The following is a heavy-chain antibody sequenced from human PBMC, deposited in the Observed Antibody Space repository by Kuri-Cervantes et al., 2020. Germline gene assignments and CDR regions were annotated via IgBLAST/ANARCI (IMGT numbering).Heavy chain of an antibody. Sequence: SCTVSGGSVSSGSYYWSWIRQPPGKGLEWIGYIYYSGSTNYNPSLKSRVTISVDTSKNQFSLKLSSVTAADTAVYYCARVDVWFGELLDDAFDIWGQGTMVTVSS. J-gene: IGHJ3*02. V-gene: IGHV4-61*01. D-gene: IGHD3-10*01. CDR3: ARVDVWFGELLDDAFDI. CDR2: IYYSGST. CDR1: GGSVSSGSYY.